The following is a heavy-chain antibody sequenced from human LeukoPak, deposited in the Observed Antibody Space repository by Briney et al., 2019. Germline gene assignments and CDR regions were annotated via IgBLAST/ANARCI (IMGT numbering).Heavy chain of an antibody. Sequence: GGSLRLSCAASGCTFSNAWMNWVRQAPGKGLEWVGRILSKTHGGTTDYAAPVKGRFTISRDDSENTLYLQMNSLKTEDTAVYYCATLYHFDPWGQGTLVTVSS. V-gene: IGHV3-15*01. D-gene: IGHD2-2*01. CDR2: ILSKTHGGTT. J-gene: IGHJ5*02. CDR3: ATLYHFDP. CDR1: GCTFSNAW.